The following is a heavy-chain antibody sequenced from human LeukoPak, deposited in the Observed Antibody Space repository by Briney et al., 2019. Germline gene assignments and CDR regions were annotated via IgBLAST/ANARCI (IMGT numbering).Heavy chain of an antibody. CDR2: IIPIFGTA. Sequence: ASVKVSCKASGGTFSSYAISWVRQAPGQGLEWMGGIIPIFGTANYAQKFQGRVTITADESTSTAYMELSSLRSEDTAVCYCARDVGIVPVYGMDVWGQGTTVTVSS. V-gene: IGHV1-69*13. D-gene: IGHD2-21*01. CDR1: GGTFSSYA. CDR3: ARDVGIVPVYGMDV. J-gene: IGHJ6*02.